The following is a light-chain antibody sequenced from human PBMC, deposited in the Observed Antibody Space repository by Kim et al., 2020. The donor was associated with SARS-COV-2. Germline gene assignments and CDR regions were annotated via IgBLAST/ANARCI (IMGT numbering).Light chain of an antibody. J-gene: IGKJ2*01. CDR3: QHYGSSQYT. Sequence: LSPGESATPSCGAGQSVTGSYLAWYKQKPGQAPRLLIYGTSNRATGIPDRFSGSGSGTDFTLTISRLEPEDFAVYYCQHYGSSQYTFGQGTKLEI. CDR1: QSVTGSY. CDR2: GTS. V-gene: IGKV3-20*01.